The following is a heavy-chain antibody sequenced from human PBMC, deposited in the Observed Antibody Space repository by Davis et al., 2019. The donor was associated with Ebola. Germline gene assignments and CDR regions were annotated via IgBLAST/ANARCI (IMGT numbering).Heavy chain of an antibody. CDR1: GFTFSSYW. D-gene: IGHD3-22*01. Sequence: HTGGSLRLSCAASGFTFSSYWMHWVRQAPGKGLVWVSRINSDGSSTSYADSVKGRFTISRDNAKNTLYLQMNSLRAEDTAVYYCARVYYYYDSSGYYYYFDYWGQGTLVTVSS. CDR2: INSDGSST. J-gene: IGHJ4*02. V-gene: IGHV3-74*01. CDR3: ARVYYYYDSSGYYYYFDY.